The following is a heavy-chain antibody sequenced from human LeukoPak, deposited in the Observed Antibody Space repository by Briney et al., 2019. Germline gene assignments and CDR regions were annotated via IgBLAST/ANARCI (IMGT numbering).Heavy chain of an antibody. CDR2: IRSKAYGGTT. CDR3: TREGMGYYYDLPDY. V-gene: IGHV3-49*03. CDR1: GFTFGGYA. J-gene: IGHJ4*02. D-gene: IGHD3-22*01. Sequence: GGSLRLSCTASGFTFGGYAMSWFRQAPGKGLEWVGFIRSKAYGGTTEYAASVKGRLTISRDDSKSIAYLQMNSLKTEDTAVYYCTREGMGYYYDLPDYWGQGTLVTVSS.